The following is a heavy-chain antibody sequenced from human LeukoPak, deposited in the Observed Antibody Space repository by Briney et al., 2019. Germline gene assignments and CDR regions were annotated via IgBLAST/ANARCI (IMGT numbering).Heavy chain of an antibody. CDR3: ARDPRITIFGVVIDPVFDY. V-gene: IGHV1-2*02. CDR2: INPNSGGT. D-gene: IGHD3-3*01. Sequence: ASVKVSCKASGYTFTGYYMHWVRQAPGQRLEWMGWINPNSGGTNYAQKFQGRVTMTRDTSISTAYMELSRLRSDDTAVYYCARDPRITIFGVVIDPVFDYWGQGTLVTVSS. J-gene: IGHJ4*02. CDR1: GYTFTGYY.